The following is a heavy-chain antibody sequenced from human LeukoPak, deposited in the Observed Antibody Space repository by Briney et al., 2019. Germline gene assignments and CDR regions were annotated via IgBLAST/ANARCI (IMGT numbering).Heavy chain of an antibody. V-gene: IGHV4-39*01. Sequence: SETLSLTCTVSGGSISSSTYYWGWIRQPPGKGLEWIGIIYYSGSTYYNPSLKSRVTISIDTSKNLFSLKLSSVTAADTAVYYCAGPLLTYYSDSSGYSWGQGTLVTVSS. CDR2: IYYSGST. CDR1: GGSISSSTYY. J-gene: IGHJ4*02. D-gene: IGHD3-22*01. CDR3: AGPLLTYYSDSSGYS.